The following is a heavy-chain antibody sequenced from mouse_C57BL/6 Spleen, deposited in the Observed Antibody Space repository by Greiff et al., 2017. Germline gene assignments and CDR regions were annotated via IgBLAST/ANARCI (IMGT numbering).Heavy chain of an antibody. CDR3: ARRDYYGSGFDY. V-gene: IGHV1-52*01. J-gene: IGHJ2*01. D-gene: IGHD1-1*01. Sequence: QVQLKQPGAELVRPGSSVKLSCKASGYTFTSYWMHWVKQRPIQGLEWIGNIDPSDSETHYNQKFKDKATLTVDKSSSTAYMQLSSLTSEDSAVYYCARRDYYGSGFDYWGQGTTLTVSS. CDR2: IDPSDSET. CDR1: GYTFTSYW.